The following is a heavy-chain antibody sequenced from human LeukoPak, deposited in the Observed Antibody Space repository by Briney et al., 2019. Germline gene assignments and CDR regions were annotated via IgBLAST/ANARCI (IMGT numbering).Heavy chain of an antibody. CDR3: AKAYYDILTGYYTSYFDY. V-gene: IGHV3-9*01. CDR1: GFTFSDYY. D-gene: IGHD3-9*01. J-gene: IGHJ4*02. Sequence: PGGSLRLSCAASGFTFSDYYMSWIRQAPGKGLEWVSGISWNSGSIGYADSVKGRFTISRDNAKHSLYLQMNSLRAEDTALYYCAKAYYDILTGYYTSYFDYWGQGTLVTVSS. CDR2: ISWNSGSI.